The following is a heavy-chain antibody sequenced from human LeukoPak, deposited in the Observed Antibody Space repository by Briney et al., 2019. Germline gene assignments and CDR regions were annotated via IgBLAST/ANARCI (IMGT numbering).Heavy chain of an antibody. J-gene: IGHJ6*02. CDR2: IYSGGST. CDR1: GFTVSSNY. CDR3: AREEYYYHYGMDV. Sequence: GGSLRLSCAASGFTVSSNYTSWVRQAPGKGLEWVSVIYSGGSTYYADSVKGRFTISRDNSKNTLYLQMNSLRAEDTAVYYRAREEYYYHYGMDVWGQGTTVTVSS. V-gene: IGHV3-53*01.